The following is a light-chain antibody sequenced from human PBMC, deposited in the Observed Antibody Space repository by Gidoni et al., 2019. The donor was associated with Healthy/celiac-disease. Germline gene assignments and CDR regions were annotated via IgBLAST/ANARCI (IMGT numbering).Light chain of an antibody. Sequence: EIVLTQSPATLSLSPGERATLSCRASQSVSSYLAWYQQKPGQAPRLLIYDASNSATGIPARFSGSGSGTDFTLTFSSLDPEDFAVYYCQQRSNWPCTFGGGTKVEIK. CDR2: DAS. CDR3: QQRSNWPCT. V-gene: IGKV3-11*01. CDR1: QSVSSY. J-gene: IGKJ4*01.